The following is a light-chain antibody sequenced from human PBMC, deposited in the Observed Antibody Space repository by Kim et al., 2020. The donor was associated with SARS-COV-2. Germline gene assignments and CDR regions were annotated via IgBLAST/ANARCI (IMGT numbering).Light chain of an antibody. J-gene: IGKJ1*01. CDR2: CAS. Sequence: ASIGDRVTITCRASQDIANSLSWYQQKPGKVPHVLIYCASSLQSGVPSRFSGSGSGTEFTLTIGSLQTEDVSTYYCQKYNSAPWTFGPGTKVDIK. CDR3: QKYNSAPWT. V-gene: IGKV1-27*01. CDR1: QDIANS.